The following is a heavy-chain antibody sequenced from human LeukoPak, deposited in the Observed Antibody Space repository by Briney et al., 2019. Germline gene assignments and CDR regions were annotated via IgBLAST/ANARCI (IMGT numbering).Heavy chain of an antibody. CDR1: GDSVSSNSAA. J-gene: IGHJ4*02. CDR2: TFYRSKRYN. Sequence: SHTLSLTCAISGDSVSSNSAAWTWIRQSPSRGLEWMGRTFYRSKRYNAYAISVKSRITIKPDTSKNQFSLQLNSVTPEDTAVYYCAREFKLLWFGELLPNFDYWGQGTLVTVSS. D-gene: IGHD3-10*01. V-gene: IGHV6-1*01. CDR3: AREFKLLWFGELLPNFDY.